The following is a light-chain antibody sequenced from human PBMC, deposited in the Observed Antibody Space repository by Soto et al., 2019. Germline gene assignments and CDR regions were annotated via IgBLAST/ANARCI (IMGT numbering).Light chain of an antibody. CDR1: SNDVGTHNF. J-gene: IGLJ1*01. V-gene: IGLV2-14*01. CDR2: EVT. Sequence: QSVLTQPASVSGSPGQSITISCTGTSNDVGTHNFVSWYQQHPGKAPKLMIHEVTDRPSGVSNRFSGSKSGNTASLTISGLQAEDEADYYCSSYTSTSTLVFGTGTKRTVL. CDR3: SSYTSTSTLV.